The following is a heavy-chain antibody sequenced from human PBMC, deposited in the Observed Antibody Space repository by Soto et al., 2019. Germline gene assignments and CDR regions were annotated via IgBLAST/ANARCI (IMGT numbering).Heavy chain of an antibody. D-gene: IGHD2-21*01. Sequence: ASVKVSRKGSGYSFTSYWIGWVRQMPGKGLEWMGIIYPGDSDTRYSPSFQGQVTISADKSISTAYLQWSSLKASDTAMYYCARLPIPATYYYYYGMDVWGQGTTVTVSS. V-gene: IGHV5-51*01. CDR1: GYSFTSYW. CDR2: IYPGDSDT. CDR3: ARLPIPATYYYYYGMDV. J-gene: IGHJ6*02.